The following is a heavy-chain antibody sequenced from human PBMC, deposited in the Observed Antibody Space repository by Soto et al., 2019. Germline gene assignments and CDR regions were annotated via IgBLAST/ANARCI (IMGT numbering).Heavy chain of an antibody. CDR3: ARGGVYYDILTGNPNNWFDP. V-gene: IGHV1-18*01. CDR2: ISAYNGNT. D-gene: IGHD3-9*01. J-gene: IGHJ5*02. Sequence: ASLKVSCKASGYTFTSYGISWVRQAPGQGLEWMGWISAYNGNTNYAQKLQGRVTMTTDTSTSTAYMELRSLRSDDTAVYYCARGGVYYDILTGNPNNWFDPWGQGTLVTVSS. CDR1: GYTFTSYG.